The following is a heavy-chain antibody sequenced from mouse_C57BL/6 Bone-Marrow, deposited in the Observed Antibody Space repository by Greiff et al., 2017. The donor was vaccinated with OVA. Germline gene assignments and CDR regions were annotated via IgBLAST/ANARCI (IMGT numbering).Heavy chain of an antibody. V-gene: IGHV7-3*01. CDR1: GFTFTDYY. CDR3: AIYLIYPLFDY. D-gene: IGHD2-3*01. Sequence: EVQRVESGGGLVQPGGSLSLSCAASGFTFTDYYMSWVRQPPGKALEWLGFIRNKANGYTTEYSASVKGRFTISRDNSQSILYLQRIALRPKYRSTYYCAIYLIYPLFDYWGQGTTLTVSS. J-gene: IGHJ2*01. CDR2: IRNKANGYTT.